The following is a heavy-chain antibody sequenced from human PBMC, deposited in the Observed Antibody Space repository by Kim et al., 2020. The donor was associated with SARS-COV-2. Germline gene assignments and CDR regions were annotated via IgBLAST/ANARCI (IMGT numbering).Heavy chain of an antibody. D-gene: IGHD6-19*01. CDR2: INPNSGGT. V-gene: IGHV1-2*02. J-gene: IGHJ5*02. CDR3: ARVPRIAVPVAWFDP. CDR1: GYTFTGYY. Sequence: ASVKVSCKASGYTFTGYYIHWVRQAPGQGLEWMGRINPNSGGTNYAQKFQGRVTMTRDTSISTAYMELSRLRSDDTALYYCARVPRIAVPVAWFDPWGQGTLVTVSS.